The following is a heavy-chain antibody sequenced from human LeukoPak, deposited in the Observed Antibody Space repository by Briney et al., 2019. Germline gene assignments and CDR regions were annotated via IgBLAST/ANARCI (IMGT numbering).Heavy chain of an antibody. J-gene: IGHJ6*02. CDR2: ISYDVSNK. V-gene: IGHV3-30*04. CDR3: ARDAYGMDV. Sequence: GRSLRLSCAASGFTFSNYAMHWVRQAPGKGLEWVAVISYDVSNKYYADSVKGRFTISRDNSKDTLYLQMNSPRAEDTAVYYCARDAYGMDVWGQGTTVTVSS. CDR1: GFTFSNYA.